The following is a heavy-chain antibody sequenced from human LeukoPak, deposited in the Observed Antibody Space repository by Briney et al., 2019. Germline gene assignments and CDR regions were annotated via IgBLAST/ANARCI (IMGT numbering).Heavy chain of an antibody. D-gene: IGHD2-15*01. V-gene: IGHV4-4*07. CDR1: GGSISSYY. CDR3: ARSVVATSFDY. J-gene: IGHJ4*02. Sequence: SETLSLTCTVSGGSISSYYWSWIRQPAGRGLEWIGRIYSNGGTYDNPSLKSRITMSLDTSKNQVSLKLTSMTAADTAVYYCARSVVATSFDYWGQGTLVTVSS. CDR2: IYSNGGT.